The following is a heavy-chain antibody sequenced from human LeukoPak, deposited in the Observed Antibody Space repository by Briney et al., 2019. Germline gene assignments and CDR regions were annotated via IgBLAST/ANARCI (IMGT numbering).Heavy chain of an antibody. Sequence: GGSLRLSCAASGFIFSDYYISWIRQAPGKGLEWVSYISSSGSFIYYADSVKGRFTISRDNAKNSLYLQMNSLRAEDTAVYYCAREPYYHDSSGYVSDYWGQGTLVTVSS. D-gene: IGHD3-22*01. CDR2: ISSSGSFI. CDR3: AREPYYHDSSGYVSDY. V-gene: IGHV3-11*01. CDR1: GFIFSDYY. J-gene: IGHJ4*02.